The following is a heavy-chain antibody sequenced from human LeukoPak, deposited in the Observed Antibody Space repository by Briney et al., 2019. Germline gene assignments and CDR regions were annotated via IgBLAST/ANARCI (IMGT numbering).Heavy chain of an antibody. V-gene: IGHV3-48*01. CDR3: ARALAAAGDY. D-gene: IGHD6-13*01. CDR2: ISSSSSTI. CDR1: GFTFSSYS. J-gene: IGHJ4*02. Sequence: GGSLRLSCAASGFTFSSYSMNWVRQAPGKGLEWVSYISSSSSTIYYADSVKGQFTISRDNAKNSLYLQMNSLRAEDTAVYYCARALAAAGDYWGQGTLVTVSS.